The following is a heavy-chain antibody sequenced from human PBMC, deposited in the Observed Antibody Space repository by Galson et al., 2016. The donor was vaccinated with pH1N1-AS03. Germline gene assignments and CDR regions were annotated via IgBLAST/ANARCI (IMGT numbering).Heavy chain of an antibody. D-gene: IGHD6-13*01. V-gene: IGHV4-34*01. J-gene: IGHJ4*02. CDR1: GGSLTDYQ. CDR2: ISHSGIT. Sequence: ETLSLTCTVSGGSLTDYQWSWVRQSPGKGLEWIGEISHSGITDYNPSLKSRVSISVDTSKDQFSLNLSSMTAADAAVYYCARGNPFLGSSWYEDSWGQGTLVIVSS. CDR3: ARGNPFLGSSWYEDS.